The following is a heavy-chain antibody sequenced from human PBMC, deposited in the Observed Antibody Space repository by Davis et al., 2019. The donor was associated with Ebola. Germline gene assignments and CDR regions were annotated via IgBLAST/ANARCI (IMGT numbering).Heavy chain of an antibody. Sequence: MPSATLSLTCTVPGGSIISSSSYWGWIRQPPRKGLEWIGSIYYSGITYYNPSLKSRVTISVDTSKNQFSLKLRSVTAADTAVYYCARQGWSGYSLRHWLDPWGRGTLVTVSS. V-gene: IGHV4-39*01. D-gene: IGHD3-3*01. J-gene: IGHJ5*02. CDR3: ARQGWSGYSLRHWLDP. CDR1: GGSIISSSSY. CDR2: IYYSGIT.